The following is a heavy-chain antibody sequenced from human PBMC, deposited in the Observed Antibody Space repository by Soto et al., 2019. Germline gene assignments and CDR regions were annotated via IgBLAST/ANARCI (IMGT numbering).Heavy chain of an antibody. Sequence: GGSLRLSCAASGFTFSSYAMSWVRQAPGKGLEWVSAISGSGGSTYYADSVKGRFTISRDNSKNPLYLQMNSLRAEDTAVYYCVKGATVTTDYYYYYMDVWGKGTTVTVSS. CDR2: ISGSGGST. CDR3: VKGATVTTDYYYYYMDV. V-gene: IGHV3-23*01. CDR1: GFTFSSYA. D-gene: IGHD4-4*01. J-gene: IGHJ6*03.